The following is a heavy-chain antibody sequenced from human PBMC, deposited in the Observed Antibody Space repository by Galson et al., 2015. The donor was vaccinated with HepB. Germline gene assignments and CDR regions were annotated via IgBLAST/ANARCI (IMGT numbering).Heavy chain of an antibody. J-gene: IGHJ3*02. CDR2: ITTGSSYI. CDR3: ARDFETSGYCHGAFDI. V-gene: IGHV3-21*01. Sequence: SLRLSCAASGSTFSSYTMNWVRQAPGKGLEWVSSITTGSSYIYYADSVKGRFTVSRDDAKNSLFLQMNSLRAADTAVYYCARDFETSGYCHGAFDIWGHGALVTVSS. D-gene: IGHD3-22*01. CDR1: GSTFSSYT.